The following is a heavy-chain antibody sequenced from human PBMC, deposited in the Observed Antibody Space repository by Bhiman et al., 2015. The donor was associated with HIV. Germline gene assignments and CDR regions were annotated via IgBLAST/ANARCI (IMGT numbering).Heavy chain of an antibody. J-gene: IGHJ3*02. CDR1: GFTFSTYN. V-gene: IGHV3-21*01. D-gene: IGHD2-21*01. CDR3: ANALILDAFNI. Sequence: EVQLVESGGGLVKPGGSLRLSCAASGFTFSTYNMNWVRQAPGKGLEWVSLISSTSAYIYHADSAKGRFAISRDNAKSLLYLQMNSLRAEDTAVYYCANALILDAFNIWGQGTMVTVSS. CDR2: ISSTSAYI.